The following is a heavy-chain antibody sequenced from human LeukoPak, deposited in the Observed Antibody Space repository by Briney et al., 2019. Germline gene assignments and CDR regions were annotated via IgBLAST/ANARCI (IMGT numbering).Heavy chain of an antibody. CDR2: TYYRGTT. CDR3: ARESNHYDFWSGYYYFDY. V-gene: IGHV4-31*03. Sequence: PSETLSLTCTVSGGSISSVGYYWSWIRQHPGMGLEWIGYTYYRGTTDYNPSLKSRITISVDTSKNQFSLKLSSVTAADTAVYYCARESNHYDFWSGYYYFDYWGQGTLVTVSS. D-gene: IGHD3-3*01. J-gene: IGHJ4*02. CDR1: GGSISSVGYY.